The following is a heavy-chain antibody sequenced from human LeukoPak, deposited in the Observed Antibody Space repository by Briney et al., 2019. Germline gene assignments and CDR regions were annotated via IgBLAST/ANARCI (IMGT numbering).Heavy chain of an antibody. D-gene: IGHD3-22*01. CDR1: GFSLSTSGVG. V-gene: IGHV2-5*02. CDR2: IYWDDDK. J-gene: IGHJ4*02. CDR3: AHVDSSGYYLLFDY. Sequence: VSGPTLVNPTQTLTLTCTFSGFSLSTSGVGVGWIRQPPRKALEWLALIYWDDDKRYSPSLKSRLTITKDTSKNQVVLTMTNMDPVDTATYYCAHVDSSGYYLLFDYWGQGTLVTVSS.